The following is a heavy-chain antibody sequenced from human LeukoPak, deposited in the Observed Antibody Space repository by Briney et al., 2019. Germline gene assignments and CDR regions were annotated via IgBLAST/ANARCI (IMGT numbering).Heavy chain of an antibody. D-gene: IGHD3-10*01. CDR3: ASSTPLLWFGELLSSFDY. J-gene: IGHJ4*02. CDR1: GYTFTGYY. CDR2: INPNSGGT. Sequence: GASVKVSCKASGYTFTGYYMHWVRQAPGQGLEWMGWINPNSGGTNYAQKFQGRVTMTRDTSISTAYMELSGLRSDDTAVYYCASSTPLLWFGELLSSFDYWGQGTLVTVSS. V-gene: IGHV1-2*02.